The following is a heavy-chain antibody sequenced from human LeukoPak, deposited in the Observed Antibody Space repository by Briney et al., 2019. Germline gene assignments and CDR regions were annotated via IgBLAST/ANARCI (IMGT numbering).Heavy chain of an antibody. D-gene: IGHD6-13*01. V-gene: IGHV3-11*04. CDR3: AKRGGQQLTTGAFDI. J-gene: IGHJ3*02. CDR1: GFTFTDHY. Sequence: PGGSLRLSCAASGFTFTDHYMSWVRQAPGKGLEWVSYISSGGDIIYYADSVKGRFTISRDNSKDTLYLQMNSLRAEDTAVYYCAKRGGQQLTTGAFDIWGQGTMVTVSS. CDR2: ISSGGDII.